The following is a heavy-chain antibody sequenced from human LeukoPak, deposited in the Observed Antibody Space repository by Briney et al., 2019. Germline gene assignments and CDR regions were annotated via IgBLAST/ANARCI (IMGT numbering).Heavy chain of an antibody. CDR3: ARDPYSSSYLDY. D-gene: IGHD6-13*01. V-gene: IGHV1-2*02. CDR2: INPNSGGT. CDR1: GYTFTGYY. Sequence: ASAKVSCKASGYTFTGYYMHWVRQAPGQRREWMGWINPNSGGTNYAQKFQGRVTMTRDTSISTDYMELSRLRSDDTAVYYCARDPYSSSYLDYWGQGTLVTVSS. J-gene: IGHJ4*02.